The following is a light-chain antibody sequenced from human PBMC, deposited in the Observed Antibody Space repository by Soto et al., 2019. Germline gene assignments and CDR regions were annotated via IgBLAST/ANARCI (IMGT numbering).Light chain of an antibody. Sequence: QSVLTQPPCASVSPGQSVTISCTGTSSDVGGYIFVSWYQQHPGKVPKLIIYDVNKRPSGVPDRFSGSKYGNTASLTVSGLQAEDEGDYYCVSFAGGTYVFGTGTKVTVL. CDR1: SSDVGGYIF. V-gene: IGLV2-8*01. CDR2: DVN. CDR3: VSFAGGTYV. J-gene: IGLJ1*01.